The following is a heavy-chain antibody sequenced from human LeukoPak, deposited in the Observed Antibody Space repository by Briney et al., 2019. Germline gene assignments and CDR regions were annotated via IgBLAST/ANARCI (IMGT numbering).Heavy chain of an antibody. J-gene: IGHJ6*03. D-gene: IGHD2-2*01. CDR1: GFTFSSYW. CDR3: ARADCTSSKCYLFSTQRSFYYYIDV. Sequence: GGSLRLSYAASGFTFSSYWMHWVRRPPGKGLVWVSHINTDGSSTNYADSVKGRFTISRDNAKNMLYLQMNSLRAEDTAVYYCARADCTSSKCYLFSTQRSFYYYIDVWAKGTTVTVSS. V-gene: IGHV3-74*01. CDR2: INTDGSST.